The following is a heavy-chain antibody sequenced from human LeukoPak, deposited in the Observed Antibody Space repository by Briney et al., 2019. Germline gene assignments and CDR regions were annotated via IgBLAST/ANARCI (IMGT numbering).Heavy chain of an antibody. V-gene: IGHV3-23*01. Sequence: GGSLRLSCAASGFTFSSYGMSWVRQAPGKGLEWVSAISGSGGSTYYADSVKGRFTISRDNSKNTLYLQMNSLRAEDTAVYYCAKDRTYYYDSSGYYPIGDAFDIWGQGTMVTVSS. J-gene: IGHJ3*02. CDR1: GFTFSSYG. D-gene: IGHD3-22*01. CDR3: AKDRTYYYDSSGYYPIGDAFDI. CDR2: ISGSGGST.